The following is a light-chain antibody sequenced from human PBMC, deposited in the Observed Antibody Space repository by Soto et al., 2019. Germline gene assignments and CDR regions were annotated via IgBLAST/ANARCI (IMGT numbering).Light chain of an antibody. CDR2: DAS. J-gene: IGKJ5*01. CDR1: QSVSSC. CDR3: QQRSNCPIT. V-gene: IGKV3-11*01. Sequence: EIVLTQSPATLSLSPGERATLSCRASQSVSSCLAWYQQKPGQAPRLLIYDASNRATGIPARFSGSGSGTDFTLTISSLEPEDFAVYYCQQRSNCPITSAKGTRLEI.